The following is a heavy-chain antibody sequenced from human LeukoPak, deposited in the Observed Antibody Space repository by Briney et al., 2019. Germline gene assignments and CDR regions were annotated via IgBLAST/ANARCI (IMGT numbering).Heavy chain of an antibody. CDR2: IYYRGGA. V-gene: IGHV4-59*08. D-gene: IGHD6-19*01. J-gene: IGHJ4*01. CDR3: ARHGNTGPVSGLPLDH. Sequence: SETLSLTCTVSGDSFSGYFWSWIRQPPGQGLEWVDYIYYRGGASYNPSLGGRITVSLDTSRNQFFLRLTSVTPADTAMYYCARHGNTGPVSGLPLDHWGHGTLVSVSS. CDR1: GDSFSGYF.